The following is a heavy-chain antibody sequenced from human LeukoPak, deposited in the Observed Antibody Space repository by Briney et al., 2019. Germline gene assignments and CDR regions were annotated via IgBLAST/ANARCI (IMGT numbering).Heavy chain of an antibody. D-gene: IGHD2/OR15-2a*01. CDR1: GNTFSNYW. Sequence: GESLKISCKGSGNTFSNYWIAWVRQMPGKGLEVMGFIYPGDSDTRYSPSFEGQVTISVDKSIAAAYLHWNSLKASDTAMYYCARPRYLQTLDDAFDLWGQGTMVTVSS. V-gene: IGHV5-51*01. CDR2: IYPGDSDT. J-gene: IGHJ3*01. CDR3: ARPRYLQTLDDAFDL.